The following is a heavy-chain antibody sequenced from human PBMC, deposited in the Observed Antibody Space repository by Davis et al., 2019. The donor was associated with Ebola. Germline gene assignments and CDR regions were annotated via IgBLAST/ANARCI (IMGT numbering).Heavy chain of an antibody. V-gene: IGHV3-53*04. J-gene: IGHJ5*02. D-gene: IGHD6-13*01. CDR2: IYSGGGT. Sequence: GESLKISCAASGFSVSTNYVSWVRQAPGKGLEWISVIYSGGGTYYADSVKGRFTISRHHSNNTLYLQMNSLRPEDTAIYYCARVDSTRDNGNWFDPWGKGTLVTVPS. CDR1: GFSVSTNY. CDR3: ARVDSTRDNGNWFDP.